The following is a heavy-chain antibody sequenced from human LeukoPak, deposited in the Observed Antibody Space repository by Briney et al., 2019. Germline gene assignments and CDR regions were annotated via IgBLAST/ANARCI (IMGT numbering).Heavy chain of an antibody. CDR2: ISSSSTTI. V-gene: IGHV3-48*04. J-gene: IGHJ4*02. CDR1: GFTFSSYA. D-gene: IGHD3-10*01. Sequence: PGGSLRLSCAASGFTFSSYAMSWVRQAPGKGLEWISYISSSSTTIYYADSVKGRFTISRDNAKNSLFLQMDSLRAEDTAVYYCGSIGQPIDYWGQGTLVTVSS. CDR3: GSIGQPIDY.